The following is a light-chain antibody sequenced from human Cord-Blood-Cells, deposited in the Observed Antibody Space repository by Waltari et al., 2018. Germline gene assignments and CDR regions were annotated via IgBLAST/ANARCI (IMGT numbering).Light chain of an antibody. CDR3: QQLNSYPYT. CDR1: QGISSY. Sequence: DIQLTQSPSFLSASVGDRVTIPGRASQGISSYLVWYQQKPGKAPKLLIYAASTLQSGVPSRFSGSGSGTEFTLTISSLQPEDFATYYCQQLNSYPYTFGQGTKLEIK. V-gene: IGKV1-9*01. CDR2: AAS. J-gene: IGKJ2*01.